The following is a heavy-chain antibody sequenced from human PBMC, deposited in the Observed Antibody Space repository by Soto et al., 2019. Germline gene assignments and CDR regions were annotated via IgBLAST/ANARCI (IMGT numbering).Heavy chain of an antibody. CDR3: ARDWGYCSGGSCSYNRAFDY. Sequence: SVKVSCKASGGTFSSYAISWVRQAPGQGLEWMGGIIPIFGTANYAQKFQGRVTITADESTSTAYMELSSLRSEDTAVYYCARDWGYCSGGSCSYNRAFDYWGQGTLVTVSS. J-gene: IGHJ4*02. CDR1: GGTFSSYA. CDR2: IIPIFGTA. V-gene: IGHV1-69*13. D-gene: IGHD2-15*01.